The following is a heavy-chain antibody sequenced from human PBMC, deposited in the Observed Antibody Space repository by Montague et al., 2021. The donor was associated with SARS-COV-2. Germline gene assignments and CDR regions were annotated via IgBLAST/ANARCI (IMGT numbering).Heavy chain of an antibody. V-gene: IGHV4-34*01. J-gene: IGHJ4*02. CDR1: GESVSGFY. CDR2: ISHSGSP. D-gene: IGHD5-24*01. Sequence: SETLSLTCAVYGESVSGFYWGWIRQPPGAGLELLGEISHSGSPNYNPSPKRRVPMSLNTYKNQFALNLSPVTAADTAVYFCARGFRTVEVPTISFDYWGQGTLVTVSS. CDR3: ARGFRTVEVPTISFDY.